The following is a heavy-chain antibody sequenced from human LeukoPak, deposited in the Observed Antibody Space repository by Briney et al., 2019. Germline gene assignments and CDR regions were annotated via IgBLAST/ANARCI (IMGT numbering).Heavy chain of an antibody. CDR1: GDSMTTYY. CDR2: IHYNGQT. D-gene: IGHD6-19*01. CDR3: TTTHDRDSSGWYRFDY. J-gene: IGHJ4*02. V-gene: IGHV4-59*08. Sequence: PSETLSLTCIVSGDSMTTYYWNWIRQPPGRGLEWIGYIHYNGQTDFDPSLKSRVTISLDTSKNEFSLQLKSVTAADTALYYCTTTHDRDSSGWYRFDYWGQGALVTVSS.